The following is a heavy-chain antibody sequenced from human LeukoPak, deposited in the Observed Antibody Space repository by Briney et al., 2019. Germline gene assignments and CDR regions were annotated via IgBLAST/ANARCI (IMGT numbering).Heavy chain of an antibody. CDR1: GGSISTISSSTYY. CDR3: ARQLPTAAEVTRSYFDN. CDR2: LFYGENS. D-gene: IGHD2-2*01. V-gene: IGHV4-39*01. Sequence: SETLSLTLTVSGGSISTISSSTYYWGWIRQAPGKGLEWIGSLFYGENSHYNPSLKSRATLSVDTSNNQFSLKLTSVTAADAAVYFCARQLPTAAEVTRSYFDNWLRGTVVTVSS. J-gene: IGHJ4*02.